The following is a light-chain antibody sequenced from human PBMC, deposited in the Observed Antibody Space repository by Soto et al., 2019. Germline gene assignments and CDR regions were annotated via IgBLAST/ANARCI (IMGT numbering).Light chain of an antibody. J-gene: IGKJ1*01. CDR1: QTVGTY. Sequence: ETVLTQSPGTLSLSPGERATLSCRASQTVGTYLAWCQQKPGQAPRLLVFGASSRATGVPDRFSGSGSGTDFTLTISGLEPEDFALYYCQQYHNSPLAFGQGTKVEI. CDR2: GAS. CDR3: QQYHNSPLA. V-gene: IGKV3-20*01.